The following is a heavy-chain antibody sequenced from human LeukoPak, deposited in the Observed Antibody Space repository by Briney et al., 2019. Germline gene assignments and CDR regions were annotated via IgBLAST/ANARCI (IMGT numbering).Heavy chain of an antibody. CDR1: GGSISSSSYY. CDR3: ARGSLLWFGELSLDY. J-gene: IGHJ4*02. V-gene: IGHV4-39*07. D-gene: IGHD3-10*01. CDR2: IYYSGST. Sequence: PSETLSLTCTVSGGSISSSSYYWGWIRQPPGKGLEWIGSIYYSGSTYYNPSLKSRVTISVDTSKNQFSLKLSSVTAADTAVYYCARGSLLWFGELSLDYWGQGTLVTVSS.